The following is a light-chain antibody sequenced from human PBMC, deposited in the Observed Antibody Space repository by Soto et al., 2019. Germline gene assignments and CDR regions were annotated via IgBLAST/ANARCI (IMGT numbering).Light chain of an antibody. CDR2: GVS. V-gene: IGLV2-14*03. CDR1: SIDVGAHNY. J-gene: IGLJ2*01. Sequence: QSVLTQPASVSGSPGQSITIACSGTSIDVGAHNYVSWYQHHPGKAPKLMIYGVSVRPSGVSSRFSGSKSGNTASLTISGLQAEDEADYYCSSYRSGNTLVFGGGTQLTVL. CDR3: SSYRSGNTLV.